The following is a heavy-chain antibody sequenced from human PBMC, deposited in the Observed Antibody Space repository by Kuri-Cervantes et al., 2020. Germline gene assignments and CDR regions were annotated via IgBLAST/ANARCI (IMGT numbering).Heavy chain of an antibody. Sequence: GGSLRLSCAASGFTFSSYAMHWVRQAPGKGLEWVAVISYDGSNKYYADSVKGRFTISRDNSKNTLYLQMNSLRAEDTAVYYYARERGGYCSGGSCYRSYPRDYWGQGTLVTVSS. CDR1: GFTFSSYA. CDR2: ISYDGSNK. J-gene: IGHJ4*02. CDR3: ARERGGYCSGGSCYRSYPRDY. D-gene: IGHD2-15*01. V-gene: IGHV3-30*01.